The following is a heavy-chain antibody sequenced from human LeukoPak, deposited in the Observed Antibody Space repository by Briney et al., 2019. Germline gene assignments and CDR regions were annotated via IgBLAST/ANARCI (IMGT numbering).Heavy chain of an antibody. CDR2: IYSGGST. J-gene: IGHJ6*03. V-gene: IGHV3-53*01. D-gene: IGHD6-25*01. CDR1: GFTVSSNY. CDR3: ARDGTVYSSGLYLYMDV. Sequence: GGSLRLSCAASGFTVSSNYMSWVRQAPGKGLEWVSGIYSGGSTYYADSVKGRFTISRDNSKNTRYTHMNSLRAEDTAVYYWARDGTVYSSGLYLYMDVWGKGTTVTVAS.